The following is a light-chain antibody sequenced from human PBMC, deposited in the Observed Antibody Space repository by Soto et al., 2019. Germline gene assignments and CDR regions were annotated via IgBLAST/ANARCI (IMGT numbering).Light chain of an antibody. CDR2: GYK. Sequence: QSVLTQPPSVSGAPGQRITISCTGTSSNVGAGYDVHWYQHLPGRAPRLLVYGYKNRASGIPDRFSVSRSGTSDSLAITGLQAEDEAEYFCQSLDISLRGFVFGGGTKVTV. CDR3: QSLDISLRGFV. V-gene: IGLV1-40*02. J-gene: IGLJ1*01. CDR1: SSNVGAGYD.